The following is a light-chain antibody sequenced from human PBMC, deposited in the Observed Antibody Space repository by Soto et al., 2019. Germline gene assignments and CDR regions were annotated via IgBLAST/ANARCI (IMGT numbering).Light chain of an antibody. CDR3: QSSDSSLSGWV. V-gene: IGLV1-40*01. CDR1: SSNIGAGYD. CDR2: GNS. J-gene: IGLJ3*02. Sequence: QSVLTQPPSVSGAPGQRVTISCSESSSNIGAGYDVHWYQQLPGTAPKLLIYGNSNRPSGVPDRFSGSKSGTSASLAITGLRAQDEADYHCQSSDSSLSGWVFGGGTKLTVL.